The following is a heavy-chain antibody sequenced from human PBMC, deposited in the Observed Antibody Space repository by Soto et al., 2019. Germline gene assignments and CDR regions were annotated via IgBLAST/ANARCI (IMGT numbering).Heavy chain of an antibody. CDR2: ISYDGSNK. J-gene: IGHJ6*02. V-gene: IGHV3-30-3*01. CDR1: GFTFSSYA. CDR3: ARDIRGILTDSYYYYGMDV. D-gene: IGHD3-9*01. Sequence: QVQLVESGGGVVQPGRSPRLSCAASGFTFSSYAMHWVRQAPGKGLEWVAVISYDGSNKYYADSVKGRFTISRDNSKNTLYLQMNSLRAEDTAVYYCARDIRGILTDSYYYYGMDVWGQGTTVTVSS.